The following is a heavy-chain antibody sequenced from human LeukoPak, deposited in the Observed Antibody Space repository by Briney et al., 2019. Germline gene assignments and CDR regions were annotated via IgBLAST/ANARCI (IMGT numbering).Heavy chain of an antibody. D-gene: IGHD1-26*01. CDR3: ARGPSVGARSPDAFDI. Sequence: PSETLSLTCTVSGGSISSSSYYWSWIRQPPGKGLEWIGYIYYSGSTNYNPSLKSRVTISVDTSKNQFSLKLSSVTAADTAVYYCARGPSVGARSPDAFDIWGQGTMVTVSS. CDR2: IYYSGST. CDR1: GGSISSSSYY. J-gene: IGHJ3*02. V-gene: IGHV4-61*01.